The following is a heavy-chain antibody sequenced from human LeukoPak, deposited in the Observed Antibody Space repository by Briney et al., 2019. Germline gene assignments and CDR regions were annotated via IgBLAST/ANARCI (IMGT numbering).Heavy chain of an antibody. CDR1: GGTFSSYT. CDR3: AKDGKKYGSTWDFDY. V-gene: IGHV1-69*02. Sequence: HRASVKVSCKASGGTFSSYTISWVRQAPGQGLEWMGRIIPILGIANYAQKFQGRVTITADKSTSTAYMELSSLRSEDTAVYYCAKDGKKYGSTWDFDYWGQGTLVTVSS. D-gene: IGHD6-13*01. CDR2: IIPILGIA. J-gene: IGHJ4*02.